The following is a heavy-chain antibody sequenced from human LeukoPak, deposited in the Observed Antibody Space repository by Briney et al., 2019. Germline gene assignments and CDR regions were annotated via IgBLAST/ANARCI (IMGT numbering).Heavy chain of an antibody. CDR2: IWYDGSNK. V-gene: IGHV3-33*01. CDR3: ARDLTDGYGDVDY. D-gene: IGHD1-14*01. J-gene: IGHJ4*02. CDR1: GFTFSSYG. Sequence: QPGRSPRLSCAASGFTFSSYGMHWVRQAPGKGLEWVAVIWYDGSNKYYADSVKGRFTISRDNSKNTLYLQMNSLRAEDTAVYYCARDLTDGYGDVDYWGQGTLVTVSS.